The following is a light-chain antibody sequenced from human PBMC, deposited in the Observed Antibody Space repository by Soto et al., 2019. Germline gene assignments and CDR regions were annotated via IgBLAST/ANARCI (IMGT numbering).Light chain of an antibody. CDR2: DVS. CDR1: QSVSSN. Sequence: EIVMTQSPATLSVSPGERATLSCWASQSVSSNLAWYQQKPGQAPRLLIYDVSTRATGIPTRFSGSGSGTEFTLTISSLQSEDFAAYYCQQYNNWRLTFGGGTKVDIK. J-gene: IGKJ4*01. V-gene: IGKV3D-15*01. CDR3: QQYNNWRLT.